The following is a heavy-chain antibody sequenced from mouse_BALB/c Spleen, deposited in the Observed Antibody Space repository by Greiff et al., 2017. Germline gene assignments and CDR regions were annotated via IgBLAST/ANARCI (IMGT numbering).Heavy chain of an antibody. D-gene: IGHD2-14*01. CDR1: GYTFTSYW. CDR2: INPSTGYT. Sequence: QVQLQQSGAELARPGASVKMSCKASGYTFTSYWMHWVKQRPGQGLEWIGYINPSTGYTEYNQKFKDKATLTADKSSSTAYMQLSSLTSEDSAVYYCAKGRVRVPAWFAYWGQGTLVTVSA. V-gene: IGHV1-4*01. J-gene: IGHJ3*01. CDR3: AKGRVRVPAWFAY.